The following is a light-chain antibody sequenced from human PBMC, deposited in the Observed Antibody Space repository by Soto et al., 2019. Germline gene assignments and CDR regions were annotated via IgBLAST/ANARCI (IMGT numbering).Light chain of an antibody. CDR2: EVS. Sequence: QSVLTQPASVSGSPGQSITISCSVTSSDVGGYNLVSWYQQHPGKAPELLIYEVSQRPSGVSSRFSGSKSGNTATLTISGVQPEDEADYHCCSYATSSFVFGTGTKVTLL. J-gene: IGLJ1*01. CDR1: SSDVGGYNL. CDR3: CSYATSSFV. V-gene: IGLV2-23*02.